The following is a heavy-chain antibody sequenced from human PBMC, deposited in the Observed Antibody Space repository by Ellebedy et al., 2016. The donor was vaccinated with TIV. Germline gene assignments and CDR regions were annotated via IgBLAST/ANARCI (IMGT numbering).Heavy chain of an antibody. CDR2: IIPIFGTA. Sequence: ASVKVSCKASGYTFTSYGISWVRQAPGQGLEWMGGIIPIFGTANYAQKFQGRVTITADESTSTAYMELSSLRSEDTAVYYCARERGDGYWNYWGQGTLVTVSS. CDR3: ARERGDGYWNY. J-gene: IGHJ4*02. D-gene: IGHD5-24*01. CDR1: GYTFTSYG. V-gene: IGHV1-69*13.